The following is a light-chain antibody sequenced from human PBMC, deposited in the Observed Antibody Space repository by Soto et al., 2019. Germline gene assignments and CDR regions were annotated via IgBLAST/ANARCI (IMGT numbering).Light chain of an antibody. CDR2: GSS. CDR3: QQYGSSPPYT. J-gene: IGKJ2*01. V-gene: IGKV3-20*01. CDR1: QSVRNNY. Sequence: EVVLTQSPGTLSLSPGERATLSYRASQSVRNNYLAWYQQKPGQSPKLLIFGSSDRATGIPDRFSGSGSGTDFTLTISSLEPEDFAVYYCQQYGSSPPYTFGQGTKLVIK.